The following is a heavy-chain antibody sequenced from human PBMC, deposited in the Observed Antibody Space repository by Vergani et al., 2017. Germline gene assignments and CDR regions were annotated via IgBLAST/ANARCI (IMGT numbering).Heavy chain of an antibody. J-gene: IGHJ4*02. V-gene: IGHV1-69*04. Sequence: QVQLVQSGAEVKKPGASVKVSCKASGYTFTSYGISWVRQAPGQGLEWMGRIIPILGIANYAQKFQGRVTITADKSTSTAYMELSSLRSEDTAVYYCALTPSGYYYGSGSYFEKFDYWGQGTLVTVSS. CDR3: ALTPSGYYYGSGSYFEKFDY. CDR1: GYTFTSYG. D-gene: IGHD3-10*01. CDR2: IIPILGIA.